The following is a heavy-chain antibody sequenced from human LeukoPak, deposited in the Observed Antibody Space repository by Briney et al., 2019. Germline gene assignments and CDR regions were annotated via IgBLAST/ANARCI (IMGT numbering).Heavy chain of an antibody. CDR2: INHSGST. CDR3: ATGKSSDSSDTKRSGNWFDP. J-gene: IGHJ5*02. Sequence: SETLSLTCAVYGGSFSGYYWSWIRQPPGKGLEWIEEINHSGSTNYNPSLKSRVTISVDTSKNQFSLKLGSVTAADTAVYYCATGKSSDSSDTKRSGNWFDPWGQGTLVTVSS. D-gene: IGHD3-22*01. V-gene: IGHV4-34*01. CDR1: GGSFSGYY.